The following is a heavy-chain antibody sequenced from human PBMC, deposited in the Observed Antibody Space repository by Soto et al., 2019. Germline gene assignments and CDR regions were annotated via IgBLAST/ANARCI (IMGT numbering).Heavy chain of an antibody. D-gene: IGHD6-6*01. V-gene: IGHV5-10-1*01. CDR2: IDPSDSYT. Sequence: GESLKISCKGSGYSFTSYWISWVRQMPGKGLEWMGRIDPSDSYTNYSPSFQGHVTISADKSISTAYLQWSSLKASDTAMYYCARRDSSSFYYYYGMDVWGQGTTVTV. CDR3: ARRDSSSFYYYYGMDV. CDR1: GYSFTSYW. J-gene: IGHJ6*02.